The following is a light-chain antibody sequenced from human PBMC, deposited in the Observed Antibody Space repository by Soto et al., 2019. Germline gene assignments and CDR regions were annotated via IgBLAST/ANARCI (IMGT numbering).Light chain of an antibody. Sequence: QSALTQPASVSGSPGQSITISCTGTRSDVGGYNYVSWYQQHPGKAPKLLIYEVTSRPSGVSIRFSGSKSGNTASLTISGLQAEDEADYYCSSYRSSNTLVFGGENTLVFGGGTKLTVL. CDR2: EVT. J-gene: IGLJ2*01. CDR3: SSYRSSNTLVFGGENTLV. CDR1: RSDVGGYNY. V-gene: IGLV2-14*01.